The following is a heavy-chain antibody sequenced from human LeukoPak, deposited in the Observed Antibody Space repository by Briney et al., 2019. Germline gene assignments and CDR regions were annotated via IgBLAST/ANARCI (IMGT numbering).Heavy chain of an antibody. D-gene: IGHD2-15*01. Sequence: GGSLRLSCAASGFTFSSYWMHWVRPAAGRGLVWVSRINTDGTRTTYAGSVKVRFTISRDNAKHSVYLQMNGLRAEDTAVYYCARTYGSGSLDYGGQGTLVTVSS. CDR2: INTDGTRT. CDR1: GFTFSSYW. CDR3: ARTYGSGSLDY. V-gene: IGHV3-74*01. J-gene: IGHJ4*02.